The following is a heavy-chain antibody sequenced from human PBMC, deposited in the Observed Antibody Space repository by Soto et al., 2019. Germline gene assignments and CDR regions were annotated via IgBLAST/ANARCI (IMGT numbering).Heavy chain of an antibody. CDR1: GFSFSDYY. D-gene: IGHD3-3*01. J-gene: IGHJ6*02. CDR2: TGRSLYPI. Sequence: HVQLVESGGSLVEPGGSLRLSCAASGFSFSDYYVNWIRQAPGKGLEWISYTGRSLYPIYYADSVKGRFSISRDSAKNSVFLQMNSLRVKDTAVYYCARDNRSFWNGYYRRYDYYGMDVWGRGTTVIVSS. V-gene: IGHV3-11*01. CDR3: ARDNRSFWNGYYRRYDYYGMDV.